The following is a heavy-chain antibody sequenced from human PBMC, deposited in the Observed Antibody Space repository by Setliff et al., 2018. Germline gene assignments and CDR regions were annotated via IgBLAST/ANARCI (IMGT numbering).Heavy chain of an antibody. CDR1: GYTFTSYW. Sequence: LGESLKISCKGSGYTFTSYWIGWVRQMPGKGLEWMGIIYAGDSDTKYSPSFQGQVTISADKSISTAYLQWSSLKASDTAMYYCARYDSSGYHYYYGMDVWGQGTTVTVSS. CDR3: ARYDSSGYHYYYGMDV. J-gene: IGHJ6*02. D-gene: IGHD3-22*01. V-gene: IGHV5-51*01. CDR2: IYAGDSDT.